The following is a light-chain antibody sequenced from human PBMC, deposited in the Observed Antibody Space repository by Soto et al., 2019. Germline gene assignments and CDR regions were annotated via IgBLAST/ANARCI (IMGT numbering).Light chain of an antibody. J-gene: IGKJ1*01. Sequence: EIVLTQSPGTLSLSPVEISTLSCRAVQSVTSNYLAWYQQKPGQAPRLLIYAASRRAPGIPDRFSASGSGTDFTLTISRLEPEDFAVYFCQQYGTSPPWTFGQGTKVDIK. CDR2: AAS. CDR3: QQYGTSPPWT. CDR1: QSVTSNY. V-gene: IGKV3-20*01.